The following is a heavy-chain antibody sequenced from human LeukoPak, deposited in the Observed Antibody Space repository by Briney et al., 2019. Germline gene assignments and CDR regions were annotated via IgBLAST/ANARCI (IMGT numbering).Heavy chain of an antibody. Sequence: SETLSLTCTVSGGSISSYYWSWSRQPPGKGLEWIGYIYYSGSTNYNPSLKSRVTISVDTSKNQFSLKLSSVTAADTAVYYCARGDGSGYDYYGMDVWGKGTTVTVSS. CDR2: IYYSGST. CDR1: GGSISSYY. CDR3: ARGDGSGYDYYGMDV. V-gene: IGHV4-59*01. D-gene: IGHD1-14*01. J-gene: IGHJ6*04.